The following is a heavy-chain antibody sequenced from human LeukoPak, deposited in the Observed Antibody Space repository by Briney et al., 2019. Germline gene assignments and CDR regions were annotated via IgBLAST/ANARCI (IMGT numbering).Heavy chain of an antibody. CDR3: ARRNYGTTSRWFDP. Sequence: GESLNISCKGSGYSFTSYWIGWVRQMPGKGLEWMGIIYPGDSETRYSPSFQGQVTISVDKSINTAYLQWNSLKASDTAIYYCARRNYGTTSRWFDPWGQGTLVTVSS. CDR2: IYPGDSET. J-gene: IGHJ5*02. CDR1: GYSFTSYW. D-gene: IGHD1-7*01. V-gene: IGHV5-51*01.